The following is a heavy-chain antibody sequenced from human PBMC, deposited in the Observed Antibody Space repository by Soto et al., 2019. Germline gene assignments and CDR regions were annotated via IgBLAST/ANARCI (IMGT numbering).Heavy chain of an antibody. CDR3: ARRSSGWYFDY. CDR2: ISGSGGST. D-gene: IGHD6-19*01. Sequence: EVQLLESGGGLVQPGGSLRLSCAASGFTFSSYAMSWVRQAPGKGLEWVSVISGSGGSTYYADSVKGRFTISRDNSKHSLYLQMNGLRAEDTAVYYCARRSSGWYFDYWGQGTLVTVSS. CDR1: GFTFSSYA. J-gene: IGHJ4*02. V-gene: IGHV3-23*01.